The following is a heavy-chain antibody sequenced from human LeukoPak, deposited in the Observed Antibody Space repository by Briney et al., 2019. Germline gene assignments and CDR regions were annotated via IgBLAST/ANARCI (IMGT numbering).Heavy chain of an antibody. V-gene: IGHV4-4*02. J-gene: IGHJ4*02. Sequence: SETLSLTCAVSGGSISSSNWWSWVRQPPGKGLEWIGEIYHSGSTNYNPSLKSRVTISVDTSKNQFSLKLSSVTAAGTAVYYCARLGLGYSSSSRLDYWGQGTLVTVSS. CDR1: GGSISSSNW. CDR3: ARLGLGYSSSSRLDY. CDR2: IYHSGST. D-gene: IGHD6-6*01.